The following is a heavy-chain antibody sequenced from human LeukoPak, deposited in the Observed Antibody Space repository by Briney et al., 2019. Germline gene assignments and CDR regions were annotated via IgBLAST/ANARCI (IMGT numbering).Heavy chain of an antibody. J-gene: IGHJ4*02. CDR3: TTDFKKIVVVPVDY. Sequence: GGSLRLSCAASGFTFSNAWMNWVRQAPGKGLEWVGRIKGKTDGGTTDYAAPVKGRFTISRDDSKNTLYLQMNSLKTEDTAVYYCTTDFKKIVVVPVDYWGQGTLVTVSS. CDR2: IKGKTDGGTT. D-gene: IGHD2-2*01. CDR1: GFTFSNAW. V-gene: IGHV3-15*07.